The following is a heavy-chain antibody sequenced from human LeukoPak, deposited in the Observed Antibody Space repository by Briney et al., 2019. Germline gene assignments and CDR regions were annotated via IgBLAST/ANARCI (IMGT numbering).Heavy chain of an antibody. J-gene: IGHJ4*02. Sequence: PSETLSLTYAVYGGSFSGYYWSWIRQPPGKGLEWIGEINHSGSTNYNPSLKSRVTISVDTSKNQFSLKLSSVTAADTAVYYCASEISGSYWDYWGQGTLVTVSS. CDR2: INHSGST. D-gene: IGHD1-26*01. CDR1: GGSFSGYY. CDR3: ASEISGSYWDY. V-gene: IGHV4-34*01.